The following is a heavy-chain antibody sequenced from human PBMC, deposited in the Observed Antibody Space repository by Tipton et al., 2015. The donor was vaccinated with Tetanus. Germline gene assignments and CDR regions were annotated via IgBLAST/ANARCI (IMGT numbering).Heavy chain of an antibody. D-gene: IGHD1-26*01. Sequence: TLSLTCTVSGGSLNTFYWNWIRQPAGKGLEWIGRVYSSGSTNYNPSLKSRVTMPIDTSKNQISLELTSMTAADTAIYYCARDFRERTGTYFSYYYTMDVWGQGTTVTVSS. V-gene: IGHV4-4*07. J-gene: IGHJ6*02. CDR1: GGSLNTFY. CDR2: VYSSGST. CDR3: ARDFRERTGTYFSYYYTMDV.